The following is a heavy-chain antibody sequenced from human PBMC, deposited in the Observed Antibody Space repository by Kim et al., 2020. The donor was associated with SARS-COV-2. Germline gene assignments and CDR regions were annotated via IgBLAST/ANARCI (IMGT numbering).Heavy chain of an antibody. V-gene: IGHV5-10-1*01. D-gene: IGHD4-17*01. CDR3: ARHSMTTVVTPGGYNWFDP. CDR2: IDPSDSYT. Sequence: GESLKISCKGSGYSFTSYWISWVRQMPGKGLEWMGRIDPSDSYTNYSPSFQGHVTISADKSISTAYLQWSSLKASDTAMYYCARHSMTTVVTPGGYNWFDPWGQGTLVTVSS. J-gene: IGHJ5*02. CDR1: GYSFTSYW.